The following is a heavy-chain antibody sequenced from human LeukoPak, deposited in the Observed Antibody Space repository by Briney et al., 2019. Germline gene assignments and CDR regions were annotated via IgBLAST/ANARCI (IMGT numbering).Heavy chain of an antibody. J-gene: IGHJ4*02. CDR3: AKGGKWDITPFDY. V-gene: IGHV3-23*01. CDR2: ISGGGGST. D-gene: IGHD1-26*01. Sequence: GGSLRLSCAASGFTFTSYSMNWVRQAPGKGLEWVSTISGGGGSTYYADSVKGRFTISRDNSKNTLYLQVNSLRAEDTAVYYCAKGGKWDITPFDYWGQGTLVTVSS. CDR1: GFTFTSYS.